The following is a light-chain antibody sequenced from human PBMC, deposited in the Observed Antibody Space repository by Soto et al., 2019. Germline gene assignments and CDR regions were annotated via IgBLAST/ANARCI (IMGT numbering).Light chain of an antibody. V-gene: IGKV3-11*02. CDR2: DPS. CDR3: QHLSNWPRGGYT. CDR1: QSVSSY. J-gene: IGKJ2*01. Sequence: EIVLTQSPATLSLYPGERATPSCRASQSVSSYLAWYQQKPGQAPRLLIYDPSNRATGIPARLSGSGSGRDVTLAISSLEPEDFAVYYWQHLSNWPRGGYTFGQGTKLEIK.